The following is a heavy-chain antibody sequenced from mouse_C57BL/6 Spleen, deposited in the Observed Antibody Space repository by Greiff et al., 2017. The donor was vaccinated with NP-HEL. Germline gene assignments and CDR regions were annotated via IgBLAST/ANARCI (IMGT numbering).Heavy chain of an antibody. Sequence: QVQLQQPGAELVMPGASVKLSCKASGYTFTSYWMHWVKQRPGQGLEWIGEIDPSDSYTNYNQKFKGKSTLTVDKSSSTAYMQLSSLTSEDSAVYYGARGNYGSSYGYFDVWGTGTTVTVSS. CDR2: IDPSDSYT. V-gene: IGHV1-69*01. J-gene: IGHJ1*03. CDR1: GYTFTSYW. CDR3: ARGNYGSSYGYFDV. D-gene: IGHD1-1*01.